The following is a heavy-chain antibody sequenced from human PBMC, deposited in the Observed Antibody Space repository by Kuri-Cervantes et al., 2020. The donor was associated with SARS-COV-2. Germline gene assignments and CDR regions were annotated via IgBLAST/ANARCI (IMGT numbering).Heavy chain of an antibody. CDR2: IGTAGDT. CDR1: GFTFSSYD. CDR3: ARLSSSWYLDH. V-gene: IGHV3-13*01. J-gene: IGHJ4*02. D-gene: IGHD6-13*01. Sequence: GESLKISCAASGFTFSSYDMHWVRQATGKGLEWVSAIGTAGDTYYPGSVKGRFTISRDNAKNSLYLQMNSLRAEDTAVYYCARLSSSWYLDHWGQGTLVTVSS.